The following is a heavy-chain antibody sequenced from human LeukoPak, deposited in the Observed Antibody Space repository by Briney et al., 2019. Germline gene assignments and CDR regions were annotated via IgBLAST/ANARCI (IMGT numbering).Heavy chain of an antibody. CDR3: AKSRAGYRYGKFDY. CDR2: ASGLDDST. V-gene: IGHV3-23*01. CDR1: GFTFSSYS. J-gene: IGHJ4*02. Sequence: GGSLRLSCVASGFTFSSYSMSWVRQAPGKGLEWVSGASGLDDSTYYADSVKGRFTISRDNSKNTLYLQMNSLRAEDTAVYYCAKSRAGYRYGKFDYWGQGTLVTVSS. D-gene: IGHD5-18*01.